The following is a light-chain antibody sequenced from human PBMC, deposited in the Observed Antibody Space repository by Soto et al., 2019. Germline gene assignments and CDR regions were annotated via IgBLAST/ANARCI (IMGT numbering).Light chain of an antibody. V-gene: IGLV2-11*01. J-gene: IGLJ1*01. CDR1: SSDVGGYNF. CDR2: DVN. Sequence: QSALTQPRSVSGSPGQSVTISCTGTSSDVGGYNFVSWYQQHPAKAPKLMIFDVNKRPSGVPDRFSGSKSGNTASLTISGLQAEDEGDYYCCSYAGSYTYVFGTGTKLTVL. CDR3: CSYAGSYTYV.